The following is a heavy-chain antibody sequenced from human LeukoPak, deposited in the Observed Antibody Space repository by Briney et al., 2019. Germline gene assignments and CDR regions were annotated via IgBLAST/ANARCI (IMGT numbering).Heavy chain of an antibody. V-gene: IGHV1-69*05. CDR2: IIPIFGTA. D-gene: IGHD3-10*01. CDR1: GGTFSSYA. CDR3: ARAKGYYGSGSYYLFDY. Sequence: SVKVSCKASGGTFSSYAISWVRQAPGQGLEWMGGIIPIFGTANYAQKFQGRVTITTDESTSTAYMELSSLRSEDTAVYYCARAKGYYGSGSYYLFDYWGQGTLVTVSS. J-gene: IGHJ4*02.